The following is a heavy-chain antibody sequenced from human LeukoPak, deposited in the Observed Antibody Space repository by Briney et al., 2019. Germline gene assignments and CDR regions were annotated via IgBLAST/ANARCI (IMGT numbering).Heavy chain of an antibody. CDR1: GFTFSSYA. CDR2: ISGSGGST. Sequence: GGSLRLSCAASGFTFSSYAMSWVRQAPGKGLEWVSAISGSGGSTYYADSVKGRFTISRDNSKNTLYLQMNSLRAEDTAVYYCARLTVPGNYYYCYYGMDVWGQGTTVTVSS. V-gene: IGHV3-23*01. J-gene: IGHJ6*02. CDR3: ARLTVPGNYYYCYYGMDV. D-gene: IGHD4-11*01.